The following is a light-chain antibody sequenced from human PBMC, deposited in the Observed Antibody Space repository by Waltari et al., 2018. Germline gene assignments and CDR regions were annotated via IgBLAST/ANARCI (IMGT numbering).Light chain of an antibody. V-gene: IGKV2-28*01. CDR1: QSLLHSNGYNY. CDR3: MQALHTPRT. CDR2: LGS. Sequence: QSLLHSNGYNYLDWYLQKPGQSPQLLIYLGSNRASGVSDRFSGSGSGTDFTLKISRVGAGDVGLDYCMQALHTPRTFGGGTRVEIK. J-gene: IGKJ4*01.